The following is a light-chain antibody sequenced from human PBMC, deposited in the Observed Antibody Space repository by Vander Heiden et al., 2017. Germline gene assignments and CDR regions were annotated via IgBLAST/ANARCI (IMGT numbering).Light chain of an antibody. Sequence: DIVMTQSPLSLPVTPGEPASISCRSSQTLLQSSGYNYLDWYVQKPGQSPQLLIYLGSSRASGVPDRFSGSGSGTDFTLEISRVEAEDVGVYYCMQATETPSFGGGTKVDIK. CDR2: LGS. CDR3: MQATETPS. J-gene: IGKJ4*01. V-gene: IGKV2-28*01. CDR1: QTLLQSSGYNY.